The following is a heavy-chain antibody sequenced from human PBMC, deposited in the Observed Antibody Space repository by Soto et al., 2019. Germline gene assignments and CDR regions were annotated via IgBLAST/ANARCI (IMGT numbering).Heavy chain of an antibody. CDR1: GGSISSSSYY. CDR2: IYYSGST. Sequence: SETLSLTCTVSGGSISSSSYYWGWIRQPPGKGLEWIGSIYYSGSTYYNPSLKSRVTISVDTSKNQFSLKRSSVTAADTAVYYCARQTDPNIVFDYWGQGTLVTVSS. D-gene: IGHD3-16*02. V-gene: IGHV4-39*01. CDR3: ARQTDPNIVFDY. J-gene: IGHJ4*02.